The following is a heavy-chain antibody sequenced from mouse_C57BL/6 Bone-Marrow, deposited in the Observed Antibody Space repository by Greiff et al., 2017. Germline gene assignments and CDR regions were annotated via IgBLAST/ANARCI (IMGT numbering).Heavy chain of an antibody. J-gene: IGHJ3*01. Sequence: VQRVESGAELVRPGTSVKMSCKASGYAFTNYLIEWVKQRPGQGLEWIGVINPGSGGTNYNEKFKGKATLTADKSSSTAYMQLSSLTSEDSAVYFCAREGLRRGVAYWGQGTLVTVSA. D-gene: IGHD2-2*01. CDR2: INPGSGGT. V-gene: IGHV1-54*01. CDR1: GYAFTNYL. CDR3: AREGLRRGVAY.